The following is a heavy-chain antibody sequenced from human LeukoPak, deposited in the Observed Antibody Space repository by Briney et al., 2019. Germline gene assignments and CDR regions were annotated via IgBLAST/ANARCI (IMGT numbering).Heavy chain of an antibody. CDR3: ARAARGSGLIDY. V-gene: IGHV3-21*01. CDR2: ISSSSSYI. Sequence: GGSLRLSCAASGFTFSSYSMNWVSQAPGKGLEWVSSISSSSSYIYYADSVKGRFTISRDNAKNPLYLQMNSLRAEDTAVYYCARAARGSGLIDYWGQGTLVTVSS. J-gene: IGHJ4*02. D-gene: IGHD6-25*01. CDR1: GFTFSSYS.